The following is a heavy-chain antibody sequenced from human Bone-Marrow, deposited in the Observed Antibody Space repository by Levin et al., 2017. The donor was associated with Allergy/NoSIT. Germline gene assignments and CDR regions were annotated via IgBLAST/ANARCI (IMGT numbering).Heavy chain of an antibody. J-gene: IGHJ6*02. Sequence: SQTLSLTCAVYGGSFSGYYWAWIRQAPGKGLEWIAEINHSGGTNYNPSLKSRVTISADTSRNQISLKLSSVTAADRAVYYCARGRRRHRTSWFSRSGGPQAVGGNDYYGLDVWGQGTTVTVSS. CDR1: GGSFSGYY. V-gene: IGHV4-34*01. CDR3: ARGRRRHRTSWFSRSGGPQAVGGNDYYGLDV. CDR2: INHSGGT. D-gene: IGHD6-13*01.